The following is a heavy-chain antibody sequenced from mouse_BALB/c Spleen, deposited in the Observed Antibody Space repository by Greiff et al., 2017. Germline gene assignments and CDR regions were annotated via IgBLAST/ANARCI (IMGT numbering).Heavy chain of an antibody. Sequence: QVQLKQSGAELMKPGASVKISCKATGYTFSSYWIEWVKQRPGHGLEWIGEILPGSGSTNYNEKFKGKATFTADTSSNTAYMQLSSLTSEDSAVYYCARRGGNWAMDYWGQGTSVTVSS. D-gene: IGHD2-1*01. CDR2: ILPGSGST. V-gene: IGHV1-9*01. J-gene: IGHJ4*01. CDR1: GYTFSSYW. CDR3: ARRGGNWAMDY.